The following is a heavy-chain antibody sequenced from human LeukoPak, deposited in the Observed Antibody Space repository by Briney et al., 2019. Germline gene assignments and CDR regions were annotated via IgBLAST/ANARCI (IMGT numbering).Heavy chain of an antibody. J-gene: IGHJ4*02. D-gene: IGHD5-12*01. Sequence: SETLSLTCSVSGASISTTNYYWSWIRQPPGKGLEWIGYIYYSGSTDYNPSLKSRVTISVDTSKNQVSLMLSPVTAADTAVYYCARSGYSGNLYFDYWGQGTLVSVSS. CDR1: GASISTTNYY. V-gene: IGHV4-61*05. CDR2: IYYSGST. CDR3: ARSGYSGNLYFDY.